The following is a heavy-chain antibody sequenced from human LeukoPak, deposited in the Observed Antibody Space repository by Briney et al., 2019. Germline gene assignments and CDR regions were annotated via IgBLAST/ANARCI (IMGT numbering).Heavy chain of an antibody. CDR1: GFTFSNSW. V-gene: IGHV3-7*01. J-gene: IGHJ4*02. CDR3: LQYNSGSS. D-gene: IGHD3-10*01. Sequence: DPGGSLRLSCAASGFTFSNSWMSWVRQAPGKGLEWVASIKKDGSDKYYVDSVKGRFTVSRDNAKNSLYLQMISLRAEDTAVYYCLQYNSGSSWGQGTLVTVSS. CDR2: IKKDGSDK.